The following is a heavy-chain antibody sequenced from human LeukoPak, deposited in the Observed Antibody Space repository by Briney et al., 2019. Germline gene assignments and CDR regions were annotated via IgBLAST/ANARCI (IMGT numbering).Heavy chain of an antibody. J-gene: IGHJ4*02. CDR3: ARGGQQWRGGNYFDS. Sequence: SQTLSLTCAVAGGSISSGSYYWSWIRQPAGKGLEWIGRIYTSGSTNYNPSLKSRVTISVDTSKNQFSLKLSSVTAADTAVYYCARGGQQWRGGNYFDSWGQGTLVAVSS. CDR2: IYTSGST. D-gene: IGHD6-19*01. CDR1: GGSISSGSYY. V-gene: IGHV4-61*02.